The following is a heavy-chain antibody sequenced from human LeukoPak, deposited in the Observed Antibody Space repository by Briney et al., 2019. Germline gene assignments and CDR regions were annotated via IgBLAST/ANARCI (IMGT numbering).Heavy chain of an antibody. Sequence: GGSLRLSCAASGFTFSSYAMSWVRQAPGKGLEWVANIKQDGSEKYYVDSVKGRFTISRDNAKNSLYLQMNSLRAEDTAVYYCATVWIYWGQGTLVTVSS. V-gene: IGHV3-7*01. J-gene: IGHJ4*02. CDR2: IKQDGSEK. CDR3: ATVWIY. CDR1: GFTFSSYA. D-gene: IGHD5-12*01.